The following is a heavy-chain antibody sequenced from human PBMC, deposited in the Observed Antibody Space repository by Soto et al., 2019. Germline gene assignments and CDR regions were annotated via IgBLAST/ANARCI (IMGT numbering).Heavy chain of an antibody. D-gene: IGHD3-10*01. Sequence: QVHLVQSGAEVKKPGASVKVSCRASGYTFTRYTMHWVRQAPGQRLEWMGWINTGNANTKYTQKFKGRVTITRDASASTAYMELTSLRSEDTAVYYCARGNHYWGQGTLVTVSS. CDR1: GYTFTRYT. J-gene: IGHJ4*02. CDR2: INTGNANT. CDR3: ARGNHY. V-gene: IGHV1-3*04.